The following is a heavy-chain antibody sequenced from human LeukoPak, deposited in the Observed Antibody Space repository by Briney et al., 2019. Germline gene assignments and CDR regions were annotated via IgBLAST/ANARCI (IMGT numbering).Heavy chain of an antibody. CDR3: AKGIHSTGYYPFDY. J-gene: IGHJ4*02. CDR2: IGESGDNT. Sequence: PGGSLRLSCAASGFTFSSYAMSWVRHAPGKGLEWVSGIGESGDNTYYADSVKGRFTISRDTSKSTLYLQLNSLRAEDTAIYYCAKGIHSTGYYPFDYWGQGTLVTVSS. CDR1: GFTFSSYA. D-gene: IGHD3-22*01. V-gene: IGHV3-23*01.